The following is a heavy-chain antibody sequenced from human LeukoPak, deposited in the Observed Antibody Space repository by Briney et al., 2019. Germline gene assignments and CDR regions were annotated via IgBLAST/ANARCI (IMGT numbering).Heavy chain of an antibody. D-gene: IGHD3-22*01. J-gene: IGHJ6*02. CDR2: IYYSGST. CDR3: AREDSLYYGMDV. V-gene: IGHV4-59*01. Sequence: SETLSLTCTVSGGSISSYYWSWNRQPPGKGLEWIGYIYYSGSTNYNPSLKSRVTISVDTSKNQFSLKLSSVTAADTAVYYCAREDSLYYGMDVWGQGTTVTVSS. CDR1: GGSISSYY.